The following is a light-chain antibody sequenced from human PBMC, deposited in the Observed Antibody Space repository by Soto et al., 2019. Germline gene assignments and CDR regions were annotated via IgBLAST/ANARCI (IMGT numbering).Light chain of an antibody. J-gene: IGKJ1*01. CDR1: QSVSSY. CDR3: QQYGSSRT. Sequence: IVLTQSPGTLSLSPEERATLSCRASQSVSSYLAWYQQKPGQAPRLLIYGASTRASGVPARFSGSGSGTEFTLTISSLQSEDFAVYYCQQYGSSRTFGQGTKVDIK. V-gene: IGKV3-20*01. CDR2: GAS.